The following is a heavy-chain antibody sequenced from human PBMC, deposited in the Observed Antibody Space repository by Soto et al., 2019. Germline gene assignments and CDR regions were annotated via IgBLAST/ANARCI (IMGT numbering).Heavy chain of an antibody. CDR2: IITIFGTA. CDR1: GGTFSSYA. V-gene: IGHV1-69*13. D-gene: IGHD2-8*01. J-gene: IGHJ6*02. Sequence: SVKVSCKASGGTFSSYAISWVRQAPGQGLEKMGGIITIFGTANYAQKFQGRVTITADESTSTAYMELSSLRSEDTAVYYCARGLDIVLMVYASPGTNYYGMDVWGQGTTVTVSS. CDR3: ARGLDIVLMVYASPGTNYYGMDV.